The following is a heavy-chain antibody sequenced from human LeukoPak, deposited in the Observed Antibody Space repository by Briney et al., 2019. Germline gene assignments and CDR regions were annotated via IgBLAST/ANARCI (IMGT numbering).Heavy chain of an antibody. V-gene: IGHV1-24*01. CDR3: ATRGVTMVRGVIMSYYFDY. CDR1: GYTPTELS. Sequence: ASVKVSCKVSGYTPTELSMHWVRQAPGKGLEWMGGFDPEDGETIYAQKFQGRVTMTEDTSTDTAYMELSSLRPEGTAVYYCATRGVTMVRGVIMSYYFDYWGQGTLVTVSS. J-gene: IGHJ4*02. D-gene: IGHD3-10*01. CDR2: FDPEDGET.